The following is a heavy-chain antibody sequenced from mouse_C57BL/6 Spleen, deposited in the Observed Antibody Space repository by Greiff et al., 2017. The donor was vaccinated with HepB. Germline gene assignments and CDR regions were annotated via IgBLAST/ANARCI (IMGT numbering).Heavy chain of an antibody. CDR3: ARGGGGTGFAY. CDR1: GYTFTSYW. CDR2: IDPSDSET. J-gene: IGHJ3*01. D-gene: IGHD4-1*01. V-gene: IGHV1-52*01. Sequence: QVQLQQPGAELVRPGSSVKLSCKASGYTFTSYWMHWVKQRPIQGLEWIGNIDPSDSETHYNQKFKDKATLTVDKSSSTAYMQLSSLTSEDSAVYYCARGGGGTGFAYWGQGTLVTVSA.